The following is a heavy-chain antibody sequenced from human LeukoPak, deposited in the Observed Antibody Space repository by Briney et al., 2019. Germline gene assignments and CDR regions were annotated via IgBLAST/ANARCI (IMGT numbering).Heavy chain of an antibody. CDR3: AHLYYDSPSDAFDM. J-gene: IGHJ3*02. Sequence: GGSLRLSCAASGFTFSSYGMHWVRQAPGKGLEWVAFIRYDGSNKYYADSVKGRFTISRDNSKNTLYLQMNSLRAEDTAVYYCAHLYYDSPSDAFDMWGQGTMVTVSS. CDR1: GFTFSSYG. CDR2: IRYDGSNK. D-gene: IGHD3-22*01. V-gene: IGHV3-30*02.